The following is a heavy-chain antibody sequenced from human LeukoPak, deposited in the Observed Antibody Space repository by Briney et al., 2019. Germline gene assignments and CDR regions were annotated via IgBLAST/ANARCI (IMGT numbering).Heavy chain of an antibody. CDR1: GGSVRSSGYY. J-gene: IGHJ4*02. CDR3: AKDGGTIFGVVMFDY. D-gene: IGHD3-3*01. Sequence: PSETLSLTCSVSGGSVRSSGYYWGWIRQPPGKGLEWIGSIYYSGSTYYNPSLKSRVTISVDTSKNQFSLKLSSVTAADTAVYYCAKDGGTIFGVVMFDYWGQGTLVTVSS. CDR2: IYYSGST. V-gene: IGHV4-39*07.